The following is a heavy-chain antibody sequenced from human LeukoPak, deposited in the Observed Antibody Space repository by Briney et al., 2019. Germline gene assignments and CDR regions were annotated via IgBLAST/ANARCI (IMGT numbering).Heavy chain of an antibody. CDR1: GYTFTDYF. D-gene: IGHD3-3*01. V-gene: IGHV1-2*02. J-gene: IGHJ3*02. Sequence: GASVKVSCKASGYTFTDYFMNWVRQAPGQGLEWMGWINPKSGGTVYAQEVQGRVTMTRDTSSSTAYMELRRLRFDDTVVYYCARGPRITIFGVVTANDAFDISGQGTMVTVSS. CDR3: ARGPRITIFGVVTANDAFDI. CDR2: INPKSGGT.